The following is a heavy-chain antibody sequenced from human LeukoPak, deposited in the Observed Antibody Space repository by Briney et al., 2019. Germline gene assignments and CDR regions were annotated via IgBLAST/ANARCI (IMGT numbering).Heavy chain of an antibody. Sequence: PGGSLRLSCAASGFTFSSYGMHWVRQAPGKGLEWVVVIWYDGSNKYYADSVKGRFTISKDNAKNTVYLQMNSLRAEDTAVYYCVSFYETYWGRGTLVTVSS. J-gene: IGHJ4*02. CDR2: IWYDGSNK. CDR3: VSFYETY. D-gene: IGHD2/OR15-2a*01. V-gene: IGHV3-33*03. CDR1: GFTFSSYG.